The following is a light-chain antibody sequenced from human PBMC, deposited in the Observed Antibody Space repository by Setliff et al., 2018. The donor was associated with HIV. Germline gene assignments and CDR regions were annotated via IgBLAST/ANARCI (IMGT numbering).Light chain of an antibody. Sequence: QSALTQPASVSGSPGQSITISCTGTSSDVGNYKLVSWYQQPPGKAPNLIIYEVNKRPSGVSDRFSASIPGNKASLTISRLQAEDEADYYCCSYGSNYVFGTGTKVTVL. CDR1: SSDVGNYKL. V-gene: IGLV2-23*02. CDR2: EVN. J-gene: IGLJ1*01. CDR3: CSYGSNYV.